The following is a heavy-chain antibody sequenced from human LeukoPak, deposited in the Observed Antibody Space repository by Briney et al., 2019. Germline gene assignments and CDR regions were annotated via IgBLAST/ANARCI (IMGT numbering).Heavy chain of an antibody. V-gene: IGHV1-46*01. CDR2: INPSGGST. CDR3: AELGITMIGGV. D-gene: IGHD3-10*02. J-gene: IGHJ6*04. CDR1: GYTFTGYY. Sequence: GASVKVSCKASGYTFTGYYMHWVRQAPGQGFEWMGIINPSGGSTSYAQKFQGRVTMTRDTSTSTVYMELSSLRSEDTAVYYCAELGITMIGGVWGKGTTVTISS.